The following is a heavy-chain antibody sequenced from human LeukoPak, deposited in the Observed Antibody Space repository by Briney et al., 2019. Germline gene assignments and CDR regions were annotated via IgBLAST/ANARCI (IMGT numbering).Heavy chain of an antibody. V-gene: IGHV4-39*01. CDR1: GGSISSSSYY. D-gene: IGHD3-22*01. J-gene: IGHJ4*02. CDR2: IYYSGST. Sequence: PSETLSLTCTVSGGSISSSSYYWGWIRQPPGKGLEWIGSIYYSGSTHYNPSLKSRVTISVDTSKNQFSLKLSSVTAADTAVYYCARGSSSGYYWRHSNFFDYWGQGTLVTVSS. CDR3: ARGSSSGYYWRHSNFFDY.